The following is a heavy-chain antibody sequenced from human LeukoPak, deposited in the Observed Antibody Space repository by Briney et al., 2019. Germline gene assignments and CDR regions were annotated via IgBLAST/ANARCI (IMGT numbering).Heavy chain of an antibody. J-gene: IGHJ4*02. CDR3: ARVYSNYPLFDY. Sequence: SVKVSCKASGGTFSSYAISWVRQAPGQGLEWMGGIIPIFGTANYAQRFQGRVTITADESTSTAYMELSSLRSEDTAVYYCARVYSNYPLFDYWGQGTLVTVSS. V-gene: IGHV1-69*13. CDR1: GGTFSSYA. D-gene: IGHD4-11*01. CDR2: IIPIFGTA.